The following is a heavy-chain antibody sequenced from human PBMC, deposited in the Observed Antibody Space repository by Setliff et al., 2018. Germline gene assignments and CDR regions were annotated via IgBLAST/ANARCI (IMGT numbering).Heavy chain of an antibody. Sequence: ASVKVSCKASGYTFTSYYMYWVRQAPGQGFEWMGTINTGGDSASIVDQFQGRVTMTRDTSTSTVYMEFSSLKSDDTAVYYCARGGVAAAGRKGVFEYWGQGTLVTVSS. CDR2: INTGGDSA. V-gene: IGHV1-46*01. J-gene: IGHJ4*02. CDR1: GYTFTSYY. D-gene: IGHD6-13*01. CDR3: ARGGVAAAGRKGVFEY.